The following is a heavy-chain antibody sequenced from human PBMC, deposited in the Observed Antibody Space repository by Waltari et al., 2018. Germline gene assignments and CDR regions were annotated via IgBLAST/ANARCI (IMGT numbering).Heavy chain of an antibody. V-gene: IGHV3-48*03. J-gene: IGHJ6*02. D-gene: IGHD3-3*01. Sequence: EVQLVESGGGLVQPGGSLRLSCAASGFTFSSYELNWVRQAPGKGLEGVSYISSSGSTIYYADSVKGRFTISRDNAKNSLYLQMNSLRAEDTAVYYCARARLDPYYYYGMDVWGQGTTVTVSS. CDR1: GFTFSSYE. CDR3: ARARLDPYYYYGMDV. CDR2: ISSSGSTI.